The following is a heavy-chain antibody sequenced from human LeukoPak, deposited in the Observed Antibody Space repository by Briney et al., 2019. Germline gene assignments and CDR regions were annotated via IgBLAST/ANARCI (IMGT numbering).Heavy chain of an antibody. J-gene: IGHJ5*02. CDR1: GFTFDEYA. V-gene: IGHV3-9*01. D-gene: IGHD3-16*01. Sequence: SLRLSCAASGFTFDEYAMHWVRQAPGKGLEWVSGISWNSDSIGYADSVKGRFTISRDNAKNSLYLQMNSLRAEATALYYCAKEGGAKNWFDPWGQGTLVTVSS. CDR2: ISWNSDSI. CDR3: AKEGGAKNWFDP.